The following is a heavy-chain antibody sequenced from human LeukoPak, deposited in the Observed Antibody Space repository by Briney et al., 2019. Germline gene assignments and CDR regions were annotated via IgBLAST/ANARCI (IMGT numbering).Heavy chain of an antibody. Sequence: SETLSLTCTVSGGSISSSSYYWGWIRQPPGKGLEWIGSIYYSGSTYYNPSLKSRVTISVDTSKNQFSLKLSPVTAADTAVYYCARRPSSTSCYKRACGAFDIWGQGTMVTVSS. V-gene: IGHV4-39*01. CDR3: ARRPSSTSCYKRACGAFDI. J-gene: IGHJ3*02. CDR1: GGSISSSSYY. D-gene: IGHD2-2*02. CDR2: IYYSGST.